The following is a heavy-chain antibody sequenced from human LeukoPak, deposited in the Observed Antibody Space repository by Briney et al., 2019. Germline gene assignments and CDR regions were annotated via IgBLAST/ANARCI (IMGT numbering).Heavy chain of an antibody. CDR3: AADNGDYLAFDY. CDR2: IVVGSGDT. D-gene: IGHD4-17*01. J-gene: IGHJ4*02. CDR1: GFTFTSSA. Sequence: SVKVSCKASGFTFTSSAMQWVRQARGQRLEWIGWIVVGSGDTNYAQKSQERVTITRDMSTSTAYMELSSLRSEDTAVYYCAADNGDYLAFDYWGQGTLVTVSS. V-gene: IGHV1-58*02.